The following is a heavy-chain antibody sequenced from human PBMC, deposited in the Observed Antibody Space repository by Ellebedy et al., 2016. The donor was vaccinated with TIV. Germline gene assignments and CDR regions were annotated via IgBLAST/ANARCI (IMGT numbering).Heavy chain of an antibody. CDR3: ARLGGNYCGGDCGL. CDR2: IDQSGIT. CDR1: GGSFSGYI. J-gene: IGHJ4*02. V-gene: IGHV4-34*01. Sequence: SETLSLXCAVYGGSFSGYIWSWIRQPPGKGLEWLGEIDQSGITRYKPSLRSRVTVSVDTSKNQFSLKLTSVTAADTAVYYCARLGGNYCGGDCGLWGQGTLVTVSS. D-gene: IGHD2-21*02.